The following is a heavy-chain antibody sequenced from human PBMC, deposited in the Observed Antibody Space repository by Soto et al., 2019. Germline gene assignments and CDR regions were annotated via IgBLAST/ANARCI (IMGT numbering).Heavy chain of an antibody. V-gene: IGHV1-3*01. Sequence: QVQLLQSGAEVKKPGASVKVSCEAIGFPFANYAIHWVRQAPGQGLEWMGYVNADNGDVKYSQKFNGRVTITRHKSASTAFVELRGLTSEDTAVYFCARKERGHIFPYDSWGQGTLVTVSS. CDR3: ARKERGHIFPYDS. CDR1: GFPFANYA. D-gene: IGHD5-18*01. J-gene: IGHJ5*01. CDR2: VNADNGDV.